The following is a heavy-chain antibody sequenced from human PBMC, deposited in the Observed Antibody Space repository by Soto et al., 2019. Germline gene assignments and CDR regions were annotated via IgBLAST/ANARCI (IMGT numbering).Heavy chain of an antibody. V-gene: IGHV1-3*01. Sequence: QVQLVQSGAEVKKPGASVKVSCKASGYTFTSYAMHWVRQAPGQRLEWMGWINAGNGNTKYSQKFQGRVTITRDTSASTAHMELSSLRSEDTAVYYCARVLRQQLGFDYWGQGTLVTVSS. J-gene: IGHJ4*02. CDR2: INAGNGNT. D-gene: IGHD6-13*01. CDR3: ARVLRQQLGFDY. CDR1: GYTFTSYA.